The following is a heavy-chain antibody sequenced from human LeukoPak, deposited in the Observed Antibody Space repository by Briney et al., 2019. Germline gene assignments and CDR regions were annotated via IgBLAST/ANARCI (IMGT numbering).Heavy chain of an antibody. CDR3: ARDFLDYCSGGSCCSMVFDY. V-gene: IGHV3-21*01. J-gene: IGHJ4*02. CDR2: ISSSSSYI. D-gene: IGHD2-15*01. CDR1: GFTFSSYS. Sequence: GGSLRLSCAASGFTFSSYSMNWVRQAPGKGLEWVSSISSSSSYIYYADSVKGRFTISRDNAKNSLYLQMNSLRAEDTAVYYCARDFLDYCSGGSCCSMVFDYWGQGTLVTVSS.